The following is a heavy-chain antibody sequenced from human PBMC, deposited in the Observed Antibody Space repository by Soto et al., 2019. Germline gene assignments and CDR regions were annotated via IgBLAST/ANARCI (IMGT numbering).Heavy chain of an antibody. CDR1: GFTFSSYG. J-gene: IGHJ4*02. CDR2: ISYDGSNK. Sequence: QVQLVESGGGVVQPGRSLRLSCAASGFTFSSYGMHWVRQAPGKGLEWVAVISYDGSNKYYADSVKGRFTISRDNSKNTLYLQMNSLRAEDTAVYYCAKETGLLGLRYFDWLFHRGGYFDCWGQGTLVTVSS. V-gene: IGHV3-30*18. D-gene: IGHD3-9*01. CDR3: AKETGLLGLRYFDWLFHRGGYFDC.